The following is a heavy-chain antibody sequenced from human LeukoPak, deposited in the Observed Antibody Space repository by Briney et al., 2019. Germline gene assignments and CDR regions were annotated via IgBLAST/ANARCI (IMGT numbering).Heavy chain of an antibody. J-gene: IGHJ3*02. V-gene: IGHV3-7*03. CDR3: ASLLSGGFDI. D-gene: IGHD2-2*01. Sequence: GGSLRLFCVVSEFTYRSYWMSWVRQAPGKGLEWVANIKGDGSEKYYVDSVKGRFTISRDNDISRDNAKNSLFLQVNSLRAEDTAVYYCASLLSGGFDIWGQGTMVTVSS. CDR1: EFTYRSYW. CDR2: IKGDGSEK.